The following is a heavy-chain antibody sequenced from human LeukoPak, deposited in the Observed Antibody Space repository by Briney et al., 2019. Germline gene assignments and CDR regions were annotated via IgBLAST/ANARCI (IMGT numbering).Heavy chain of an antibody. J-gene: IGHJ5*02. D-gene: IGHD3-16*01. CDR3: ASRGTGDWFDP. CDR1: GGSISSDSYY. Sequence: SETLSLTCTVSGGSISSDSYYWAWIRQPPGKGLEWIASIYYSGSTYYNPSLKSRVTMSVDTSKNQFSLKLTSVTAADTAVYFCASRGTGDWFDPWGQGTLVTVSS. CDR2: IYYSGST. V-gene: IGHV4-39*07.